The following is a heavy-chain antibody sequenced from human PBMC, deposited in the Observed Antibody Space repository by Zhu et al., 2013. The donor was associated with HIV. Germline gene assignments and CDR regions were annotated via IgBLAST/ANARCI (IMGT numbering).Heavy chain of an antibody. CDR1: GVTFRSYA. CDR2: IIPIFGTA. CDR3: ARDLRASSIWYPNYWYFDL. Sequence: QVQLVQSGAEVKKPGSSVKVSCKASGVTFRSYAISWVRQAPGQGLEWMGGIIPIFGTAHYAQKFQGRVTITADESTNTAYMELSSLRSEDTAVYYCARDLRASSIWYPNYWYFDLWGRGTLVTVSS. J-gene: IGHJ2*01. V-gene: IGHV1-69*01. D-gene: IGHD6-13*01.